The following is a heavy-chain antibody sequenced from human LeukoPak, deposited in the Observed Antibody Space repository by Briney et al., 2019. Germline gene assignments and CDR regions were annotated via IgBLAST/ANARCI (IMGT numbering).Heavy chain of an antibody. V-gene: IGHV3-9*01. CDR2: IGWYSGKI. CDR3: AKDASGTGTIPHEMDV. D-gene: IGHD1-7*01. Sequence: GGSLRLSCAASGFIFDDHAMHWVRQIPGKGLEWVSGIGWYSGKIGYADSVKGRFIISRDNAKNSLYLQMNSLRPEDTALYYCAKDASGTGTIPHEMDVWGQGTKVTVSS. J-gene: IGHJ6*02. CDR1: GFIFDDHA.